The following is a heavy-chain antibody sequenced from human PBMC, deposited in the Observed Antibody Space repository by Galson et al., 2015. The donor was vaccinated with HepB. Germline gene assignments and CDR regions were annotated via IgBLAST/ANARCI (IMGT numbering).Heavy chain of an antibody. CDR1: GFTFNNYA. CDR3: ARALLTGTTERFDY. D-gene: IGHD1-20*01. J-gene: IGHJ4*02. CDR2: ISGSGGST. Sequence: SLRLSCAASGFTFNNYAMSWVRQAPGRGLEWVSDISGSGGSTYYADSVKGRFTISRDNSKNTLYLQMDSLRAEDTAVYYCARALLTGTTERFDYWGQGTLVTVSS. V-gene: IGHV3-23*01.